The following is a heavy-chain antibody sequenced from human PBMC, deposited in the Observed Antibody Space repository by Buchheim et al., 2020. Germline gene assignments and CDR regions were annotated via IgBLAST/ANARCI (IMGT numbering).Heavy chain of an antibody. CDR3: AKEVKRYYYGSGSYGPTY. J-gene: IGHJ4*02. Sequence: EVQLLESGGGLVQPGGSLRLSCAASRFTFSSYAMTWVRQAPGKGLEWVSTISGSGNSTYYTDSVKGRFTIYRANSKNTLYLQMNSLRAEDTAVYYCAKEVKRYYYGSGSYGPTYWGQGTL. CDR2: ISGSGNST. D-gene: IGHD3-10*01. CDR1: RFTFSSYA. V-gene: IGHV3-23*01.